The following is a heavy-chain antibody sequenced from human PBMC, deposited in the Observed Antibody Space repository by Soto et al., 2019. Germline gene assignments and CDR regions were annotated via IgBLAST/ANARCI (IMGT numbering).Heavy chain of an antibody. V-gene: IGHV3-23*01. CDR3: AKVPGFGAYADNWFVP. Sequence: GGSLRLSCAASGFTFSSYAISWVRKAPGKGLEWVSAISGSGGSTDYADSVKGRFTISRDNSENTLYLQMNSLRAEDTAVYYCAKVPGFGAYADNWFVPWGQGTLVNLSS. CDR2: ISGSGGST. D-gene: IGHD2-2*01. CDR1: GFTFSSYA. J-gene: IGHJ5*02.